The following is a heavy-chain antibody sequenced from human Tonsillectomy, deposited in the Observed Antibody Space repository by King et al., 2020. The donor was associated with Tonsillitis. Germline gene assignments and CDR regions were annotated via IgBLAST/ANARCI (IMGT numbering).Heavy chain of an antibody. D-gene: IGHD2-2*01. Sequence: VQLVESGGGVVQPGRSLRLYCAASGFTFSTYAIHWVRQAPGKGLEWVAVISYDGNNKYYADSVKGRFTISRDNSKNTLYLQMNSLRAEDTAVYYCARVGGDCSSTSCYGNYYYYMDVWGKGTTVTVSS. CDR2: ISYDGNNK. CDR3: ARVGGDCSSTSCYGNYYYYMDV. J-gene: IGHJ6*03. CDR1: GFTFSTYA. V-gene: IGHV3-30*01.